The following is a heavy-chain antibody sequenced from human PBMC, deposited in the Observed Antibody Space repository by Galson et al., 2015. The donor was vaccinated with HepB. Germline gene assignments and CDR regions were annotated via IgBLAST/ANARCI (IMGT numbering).Heavy chain of an antibody. Sequence: ETLSLTCTVSGGSISSYYWSWIRQPPGKGLEWIGYIYYSGSTNYNPSLKSRVTISVNTSENQFSLKLSSVTAADTAMYYCARRGDSGALRYWGQGTLVTVSS. CDR2: IYYSGST. V-gene: IGHV4-59*01. J-gene: IGHJ4*02. D-gene: IGHD2-15*01. CDR3: ARRGDSGALRY. CDR1: GGSISSYY.